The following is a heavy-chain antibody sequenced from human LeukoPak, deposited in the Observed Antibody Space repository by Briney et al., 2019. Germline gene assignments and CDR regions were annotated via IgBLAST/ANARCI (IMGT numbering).Heavy chain of an antibody. D-gene: IGHD2-15*01. CDR1: GGSISSSSYY. CDR2: IYYSGST. V-gene: IGHV4-39*07. J-gene: IGHJ4*02. Sequence: SETLSLTCTVSGGSISSSSYYWGWIRQPPGKGLEWIGSIYYSGSTYYNPSLKSRVTISVDTSKNQFSLKLSSVTAADTAVYYCARRGWGYFDYWGQGTLVTVSS. CDR3: ARRGWGYFDY.